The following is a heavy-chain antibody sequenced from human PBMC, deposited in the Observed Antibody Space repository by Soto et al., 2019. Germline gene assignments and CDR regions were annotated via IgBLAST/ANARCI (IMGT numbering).Heavy chain of an antibody. D-gene: IGHD1-26*01. Sequence: EVQLLESGGGLVQPGGSLRLSCAASGFTFSSYAMSWVRQAPGKGLEWVSAISGSGGSTYYADSVKGLFTISRDNSKNTLYLQMNSLRAEDTAVYYCAKGIVGANYGMDVWGQGTTFTVSS. CDR2: ISGSGGST. J-gene: IGHJ6*02. CDR1: GFTFSSYA. V-gene: IGHV3-23*01. CDR3: AKGIVGANYGMDV.